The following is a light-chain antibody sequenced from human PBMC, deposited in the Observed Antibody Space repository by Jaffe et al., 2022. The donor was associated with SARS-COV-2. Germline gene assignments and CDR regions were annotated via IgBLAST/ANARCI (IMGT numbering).Light chain of an antibody. CDR2: AAS. CDR1: HGISSY. CDR3: QQLKSYPFT. J-gene: IGKJ3*01. Sequence: DIQLTQSPSFLSASVGDRVTVTCRASHGISSYLAWYQQKPGKAPNLLIYAASTLQAGVPSRFSGSGSGTEFTLTISSLQPEDLATYYCQQLKSYPFTFGPGTKVDIK. V-gene: IGKV1-9*01.